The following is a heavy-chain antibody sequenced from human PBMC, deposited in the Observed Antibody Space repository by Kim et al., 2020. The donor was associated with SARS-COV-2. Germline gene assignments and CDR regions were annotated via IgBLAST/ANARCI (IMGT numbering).Heavy chain of an antibody. V-gene: IGHV4-34*01. CDR3: ASTRYSSGWLFDY. Sequence: YNPSLKSRVTISVDTSKNQFSLKLSSVTAADTAVYYCASTRYSSGWLFDYWGQGTLVTVSS. D-gene: IGHD6-19*01. J-gene: IGHJ4*02.